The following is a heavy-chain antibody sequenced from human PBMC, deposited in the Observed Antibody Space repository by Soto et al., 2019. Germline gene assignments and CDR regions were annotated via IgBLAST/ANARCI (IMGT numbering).Heavy chain of an antibody. CDR3: AGGNYYDSSGFAHDAFDI. CDR1: GFTFSSYA. Sequence: PGGSLRLSCAASGFTFSSYAMHWVRQAPGKGLEWVAVISYDGSNKYYADTVKGRFTISRDNSKNTLYLQMNSLRAEDTAVYYCAGGNYYDSSGFAHDAFDIWGQGTMVTVSS. J-gene: IGHJ3*02. V-gene: IGHV3-30-3*01. D-gene: IGHD3-22*01. CDR2: ISYDGSNK.